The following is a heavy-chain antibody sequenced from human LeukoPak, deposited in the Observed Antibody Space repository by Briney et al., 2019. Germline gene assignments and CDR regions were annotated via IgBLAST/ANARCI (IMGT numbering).Heavy chain of an antibody. CDR1: GFTFSSYS. D-gene: IGHD3-22*01. CDR3: ARGTSSGYFQLYFDY. V-gene: IGHV3-53*01. CDR2: IYSGGST. Sequence: PGGSLRLSCAASGFTFSSYSMNWVRQAPGEGLEWVSVIYSGGSTYYAESAKGRFTISRENYKNTLYLQMNSLRAEDTAVYYCARGTSSGYFQLYFDYWGQGTLVTVSS. J-gene: IGHJ4*02.